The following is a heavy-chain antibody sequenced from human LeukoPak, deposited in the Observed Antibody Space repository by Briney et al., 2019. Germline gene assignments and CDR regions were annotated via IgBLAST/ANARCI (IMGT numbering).Heavy chain of an antibody. CDR3: AKGGTTVYYGIDV. V-gene: IGHV3-23*01. CDR1: GFTFSSYA. J-gene: IGHJ6*02. D-gene: IGHD4-11*01. CDR2: ISDSGGST. Sequence: GGSLRLSCAASGFTFSSYAMSWVRQAPGKGLEWVSVISDSGGSTYYAESVEGRFTISRDNSKNTLYLQMNSVRAEDTAEYYCAKGGTTVYYGIDVWGQGTTVTVSS.